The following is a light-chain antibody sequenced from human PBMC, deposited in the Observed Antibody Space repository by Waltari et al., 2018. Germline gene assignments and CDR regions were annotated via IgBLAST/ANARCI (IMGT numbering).Light chain of an antibody. J-gene: IGLJ3*02. CDR3: ASWDDTLGGIL. CDR2: SND. CDR1: NSNIGNNP. V-gene: IGLV1-44*01. Sequence: QSVLSQSPSASATPGQRVALSCSGGNSNIGNNPVNWYYHLPGTAPKLLIYSNDQRPSGVPARFSGSKSGTSASLAISGLQSGDEGDYYCASWDDTLGGILFGGGTRLTVL.